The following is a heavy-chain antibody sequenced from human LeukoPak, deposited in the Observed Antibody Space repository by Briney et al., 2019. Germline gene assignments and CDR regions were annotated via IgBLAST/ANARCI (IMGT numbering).Heavy chain of an antibody. V-gene: IGHV1-18*01. CDR3: ARDETAGSSAHFDY. J-gene: IGHJ4*02. CDR1: GYTFTSYG. D-gene: IGHD6-19*01. Sequence: GASVKVSCKASGYTFTSYGITWVRQAPGQGLEWMGWISAYNGNTNYAQKLQGRVTMTTDTSTSTAYMELRSLRSDDTAVYYCARDETAGSSAHFDYWGQGTLVTVSS. CDR2: ISAYNGNT.